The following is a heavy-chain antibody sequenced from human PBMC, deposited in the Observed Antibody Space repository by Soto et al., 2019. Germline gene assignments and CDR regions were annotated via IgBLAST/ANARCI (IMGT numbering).Heavy chain of an antibody. D-gene: IGHD1-26*01. J-gene: IGHJ1*01. Sequence: SETLSLTCTVSGGSISSGGYYWSWIRQHPGKGLEWIGYIFYSGTTYYNPSLKSRVTISVDRSKNQFSLKLTSVTAADRAGYYCARDRGGTFHLWAQGTLVTVSS. CDR3: ARDRGGTFHL. CDR1: GGSISSGGYY. V-gene: IGHV4-31*03. CDR2: IFYSGTT.